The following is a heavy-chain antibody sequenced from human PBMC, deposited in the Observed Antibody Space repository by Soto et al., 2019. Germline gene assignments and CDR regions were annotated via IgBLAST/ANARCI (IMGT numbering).Heavy chain of an antibody. CDR3: AKGSGAAAGP. Sequence: GGSLRLSCAASGFTFSSYGMHWVRQAPGKGLEWVAVISYDGSNKYYADSVKGRFTISRDNSKNTLYLQMNSLRAEDTAVYYCAKGSGAAAGPWRKGTLVTVSS. CDR2: ISYDGSNK. CDR1: GFTFSSYG. D-gene: IGHD6-13*01. J-gene: IGHJ4*02. V-gene: IGHV3-30*18.